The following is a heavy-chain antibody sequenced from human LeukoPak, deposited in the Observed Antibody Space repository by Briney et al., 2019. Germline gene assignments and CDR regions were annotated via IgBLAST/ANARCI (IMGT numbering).Heavy chain of an antibody. CDR1: GGSISSYY. V-gene: IGHV4-59*01. CDR2: IYYSGST. D-gene: IGHD3-16*01. Sequence: SETLSLTCTVSGGSISSYYWSWIRQPPGKGLEWIGYIYYSGSTNYNPSLKSRVTISVDTSKNQSSLKLSSVTAADTAVYYCAREGLGDPGAFDIWGQGTMVTVSS. J-gene: IGHJ3*02. CDR3: AREGLGDPGAFDI.